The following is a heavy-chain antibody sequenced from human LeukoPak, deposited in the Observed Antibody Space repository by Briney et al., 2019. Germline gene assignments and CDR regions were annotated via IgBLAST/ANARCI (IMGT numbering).Heavy chain of an antibody. CDR1: GGSISSYY. J-gene: IGHJ4*02. V-gene: IGHV4-59*01. Sequence: SETLSLTCTVSGGSISSYYWSWIRQPPGKGLEWIGYIYYSGSTNYNPSLKSRVTISVDTSKNQFSLKLSSVTAADTAVYYCARVVSGKNTELYADWGQGTLVTVSS. CDR2: IYYSGST. CDR3: ARVVSGKNTELYAD. D-gene: IGHD3-10*01.